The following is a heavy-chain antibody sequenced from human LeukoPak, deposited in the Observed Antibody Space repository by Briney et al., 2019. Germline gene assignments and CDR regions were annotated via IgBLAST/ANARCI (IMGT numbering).Heavy chain of an antibody. D-gene: IGHD6-19*01. CDR3: ARDTLSYSSGWYQGSGGAFDT. V-gene: IGHV4-4*07. CDR1: GGSISSYY. CDR2: IYTSGST. J-gene: IGHJ3*02. Sequence: SETLSLTCTVSGGSISSYYWSWIRQPAGKGLEWIGRIYTSGSTNYNPSPKSRVTMSVDTSKNQFSLKLSSVTAADTAVYYCARDTLSYSSGWYQGSGGAFDTWGQGTMVTVSS.